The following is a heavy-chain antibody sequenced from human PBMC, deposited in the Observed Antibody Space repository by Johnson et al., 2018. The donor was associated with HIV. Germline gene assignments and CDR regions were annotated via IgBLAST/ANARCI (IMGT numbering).Heavy chain of an antibody. Sequence: VQLVESGGGLIQPGGYLRLSCAAPGFPFSDYHMSWIRQAPGKGLEWVSANRGCGGSTYYEDSMKGRFTISRDKSKTTLHLQMNSLRAEDTAVYYCAKERGIVVVRDAFDIWGQGTIVTVSS. CDR3: AKERGIVVVRDAFDI. D-gene: IGHD3-22*01. J-gene: IGHJ3*02. CDR2: NRGCGGST. CDR1: GFPFSDYH. V-gene: IGHV3-23*04.